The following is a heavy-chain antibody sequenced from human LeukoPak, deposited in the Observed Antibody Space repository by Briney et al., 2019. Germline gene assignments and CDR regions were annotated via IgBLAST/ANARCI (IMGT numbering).Heavy chain of an antibody. CDR1: GFSFSTFD. CDR3: ARGTDYTSSYYYHYPMDV. J-gene: IGHJ6*03. V-gene: IGHV3-30*04. D-gene: IGHD6-6*01. CDR2: ISYGESNI. Sequence: GGSLRLSCAASGFSFSTFDMHGVRQAPGKGLEWVSYISYGESNIYYADSVKGRFTISRDNSNNTLYLQMNSLRGDDTAVYYCARGTDYTSSYYYHYPMDVWGKGTTVTVSS.